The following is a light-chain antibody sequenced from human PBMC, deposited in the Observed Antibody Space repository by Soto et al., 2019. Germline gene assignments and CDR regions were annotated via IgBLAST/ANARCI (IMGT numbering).Light chain of an antibody. Sequence: EIVLTQSPGTLSVSPGERATLSCRASLSVGRNYLAWYQQKPGQAPRLLVYGASSRATGIPDRFSGSASGTDFTLTISRLEPEDFAVYYCQQYAASPLTFGGGTKVETK. CDR3: QQYAASPLT. V-gene: IGKV3-20*01. CDR1: LSVGRNY. J-gene: IGKJ4*01. CDR2: GAS.